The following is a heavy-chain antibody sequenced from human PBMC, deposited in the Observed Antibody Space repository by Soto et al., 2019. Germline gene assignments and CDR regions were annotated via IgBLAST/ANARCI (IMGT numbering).Heavy chain of an antibody. D-gene: IGHD3-22*01. CDR2: VSYDGNDK. Sequence: QVQLVESGGGVVQPGRSLRLSCAASGFIFSSYGIHWVRQAPGKGLDWVAAVSYDGNDKYYADSVKGRFTISRDNSKNTLYLQMSSLRAEDTAVYYCAKDHYDTSGHYRFDSWGQGTLVTVSS. CDR1: GFIFSSYG. J-gene: IGHJ4*02. CDR3: AKDHYDTSGHYRFDS. V-gene: IGHV3-30*18.